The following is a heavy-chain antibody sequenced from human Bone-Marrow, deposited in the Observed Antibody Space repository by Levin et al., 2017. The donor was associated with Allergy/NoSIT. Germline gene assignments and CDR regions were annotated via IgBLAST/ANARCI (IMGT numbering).Heavy chain of an antibody. D-gene: IGHD4-17*01. CDR3: AILRLRFPSDY. Sequence: KVSCKASGYTFTSYWVAWVRQMPGRGLEWMGIIYPSDSEIRYSPSFEGHVTMSADKSTNTAYLQWKSLKASDTAIYFCAILRLRFPSDYWGQGTPVSVSS. CDR1: GYTFTSYW. CDR2: IYPSDSEI. V-gene: IGHV5-51*01. J-gene: IGHJ4*02.